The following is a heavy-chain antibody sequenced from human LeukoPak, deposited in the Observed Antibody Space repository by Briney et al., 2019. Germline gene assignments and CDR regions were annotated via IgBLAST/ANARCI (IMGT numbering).Heavy chain of an antibody. Sequence: GGSLRLSCAASGFTFSTYWMTWVCQAPGKGLEWVANIKQDGSEKYYVDSLRGRFSISRDNVKNSLFLQMSSLSAEDTAVYYCARCPYDSTGYYSVPSHLDYWVQGTLVTVSS. CDR1: GFTFSTYW. V-gene: IGHV3-7*01. D-gene: IGHD3-22*01. CDR2: IKQDGSEK. CDR3: ARCPYDSTGYYSVPSHLDY. J-gene: IGHJ4*02.